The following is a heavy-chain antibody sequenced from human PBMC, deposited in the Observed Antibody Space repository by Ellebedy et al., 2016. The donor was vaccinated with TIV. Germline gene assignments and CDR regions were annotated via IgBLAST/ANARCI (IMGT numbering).Heavy chain of an antibody. D-gene: IGHD6-19*01. J-gene: IGHJ4*02. CDR1: GYTFTSYG. CDR2: ISAYNGNT. CDR3: ARDRGVLGYSSGWYEGDY. V-gene: IGHV1-18*01. Sequence: AASVKVSCKASGYTFTSYGISWVRQAPGQGLEWMGWISAYNGNTNYAQKLQGRVTMTTDTSTSTAYMELRSLRSDDTAVYYCARDRGVLGYSSGWYEGDYWGQGTLVTVSS.